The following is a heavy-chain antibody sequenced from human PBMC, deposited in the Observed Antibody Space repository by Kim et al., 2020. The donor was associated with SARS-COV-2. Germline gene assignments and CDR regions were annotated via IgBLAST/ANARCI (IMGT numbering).Heavy chain of an antibody. D-gene: IGHD5-12*01. V-gene: IGHV1-46*01. CDR2: INPSGGST. CDR3: AIVATPYGGFDY. CDR1: GYTFTSYY. J-gene: IGHJ4*02. Sequence: ASVKVSCKASGYTFTSYYMHWVRQAPGQGLEWMGIINPSGGSTSYAQKFQGRVTMTRDTSTSTVYMELSSLRSEDTAVYYCAIVATPYGGFDYWGQGTLVTVSS.